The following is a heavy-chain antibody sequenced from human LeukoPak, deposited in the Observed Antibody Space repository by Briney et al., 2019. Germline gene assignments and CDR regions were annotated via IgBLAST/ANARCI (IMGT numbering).Heavy chain of an antibody. CDR3: ASGGSYLSAFDI. Sequence: GGSLRLSCAASGFTVSSNYMSWVRQAPGKGLEWVSIIYSGGSTFYADSVKGRFTISRDNSKNTLYLQMNSLRAEDTAVYYCASGGSYLSAFDIWGQGTMVTVSS. V-gene: IGHV3-53*01. D-gene: IGHD3-10*01. J-gene: IGHJ3*02. CDR1: GFTVSSNY. CDR2: IYSGGST.